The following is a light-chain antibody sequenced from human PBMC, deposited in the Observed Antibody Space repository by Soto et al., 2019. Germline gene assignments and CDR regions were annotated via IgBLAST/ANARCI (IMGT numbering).Light chain of an antibody. Sequence: EIVLTQSPGTLSLSPGASSPLSCRASQSVSSSYLAWYQQKPGQAPRLLIYGASSRATGIPDRFSGSGSGTDFTLTISRLEPEDFAVYYCQQYVSLPITVGQGTRLEI. V-gene: IGKV3-20*01. CDR1: QSVSSSY. J-gene: IGKJ5*01. CDR3: QQYVSLPIT. CDR2: GAS.